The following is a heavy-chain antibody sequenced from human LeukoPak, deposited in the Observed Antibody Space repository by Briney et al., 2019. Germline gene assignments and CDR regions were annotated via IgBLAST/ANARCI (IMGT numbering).Heavy chain of an antibody. CDR1: GGSISSSNW. D-gene: IGHD3-22*01. Sequence: PSETLSLTCAVSGGSISSSNWWSWVRQPPGKGLEWIGEIYHSGSTNYNPSLKSRVTISVDKSKNQFSLKLSSVTAADTAVYYCARAPMIASKGGAFINWFDPWGQGTLVTVSS. CDR3: ARAPMIASKGGAFINWFDP. CDR2: IYHSGST. V-gene: IGHV4-4*02. J-gene: IGHJ5*02.